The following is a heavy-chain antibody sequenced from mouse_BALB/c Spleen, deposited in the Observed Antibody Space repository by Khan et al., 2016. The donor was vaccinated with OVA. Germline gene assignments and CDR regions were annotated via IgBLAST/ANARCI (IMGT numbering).Heavy chain of an antibody. CDR1: GFSLTDYG. Sequence: QVQLKQSGPGLVAPSQNLSITCTVSGFSLTDYGVSWIRQPPGKGLEWLGVIWGGGTTYYNSALKSRLIISKDNSKSQVLLKMNSLQTDDTAMYYCAKGVWSYYFALDYWGQGTSVTVSS. CDR2: IWGGGTT. J-gene: IGHJ4*01. D-gene: IGHD2-10*02. V-gene: IGHV2-6-5*01. CDR3: AKGVWSYYFALDY.